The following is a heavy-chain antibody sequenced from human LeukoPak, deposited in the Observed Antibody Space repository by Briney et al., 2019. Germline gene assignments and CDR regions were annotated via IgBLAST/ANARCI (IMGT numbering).Heavy chain of an antibody. Sequence: GGSLRLSCAASGFTFSDYYMSWIRQAPGKGLEGVSYISRSGSTIYYADSVKGRFTISRENAKNSLYLQINSLRAEGTAVYSFARDGGGLYAKNYDYWGQGTLVTVSS. J-gene: IGHJ4*02. CDR1: GFTFSDYY. V-gene: IGHV3-11*04. D-gene: IGHD3-16*01. CDR2: ISRSGSTI. CDR3: ARDGGGLYAKNYDY.